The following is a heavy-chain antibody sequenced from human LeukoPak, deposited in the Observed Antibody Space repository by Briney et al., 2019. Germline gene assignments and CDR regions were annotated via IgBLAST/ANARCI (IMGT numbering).Heavy chain of an antibody. CDR3: VKSSGWYTSSWYLTD. D-gene: IGHD6-13*01. CDR2: IGSNVGNT. J-gene: IGHJ4*02. V-gene: IGHV3-23*01. CDR1: GFTVSSNY. Sequence: GGSLRLSCAASGFTVSSNYMSWVRQAPGKGLEWVSSIGSNVGNTFYADSVKGRFTISRDNSKNTLYLQMNSLSVGDTAVYYCVKSSGWYTSSWYLTDWGQGTLVSVSS.